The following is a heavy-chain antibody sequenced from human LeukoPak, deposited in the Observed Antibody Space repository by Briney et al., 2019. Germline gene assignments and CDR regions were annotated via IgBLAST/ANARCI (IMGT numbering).Heavy chain of an antibody. CDR3: ARDGGSGSAPGGY. D-gene: IGHD3-10*01. J-gene: IGHJ4*02. CDR2: ISSNGGST. Sequence: AISSNGGSTYYANSVKGRFTISRDNSKNTLYLQMGSLRAEDMAVYYCARDGGSGSAPGGYWGQGTLVTVSS. V-gene: IGHV3-64*01.